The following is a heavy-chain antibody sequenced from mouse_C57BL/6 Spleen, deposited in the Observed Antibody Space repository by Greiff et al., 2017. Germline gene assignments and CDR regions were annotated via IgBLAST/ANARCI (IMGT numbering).Heavy chain of an antibody. CDR1: GYTFTSYG. Sequence: QVQLKQSGAELARPGASVKLSCKASGYTFTSYGISWVKQRPGQGLEWIGEIYPRSGNTYYNEKFKGKATLTADKSSSTAYMELRSLTSEDSSFYFCARYYYGSSWYFDVWGTGTTVTVSS. D-gene: IGHD1-1*01. V-gene: IGHV1-81*01. J-gene: IGHJ1*03. CDR3: ARYYYGSSWYFDV. CDR2: IYPRSGNT.